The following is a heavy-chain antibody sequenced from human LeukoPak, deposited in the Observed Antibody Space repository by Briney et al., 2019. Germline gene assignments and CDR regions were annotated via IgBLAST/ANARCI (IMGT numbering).Heavy chain of an antibody. Sequence: SVKVSCKASGGTLSSYAISWVRQAPGQGLEWMGRIIPIFGIANYAQKFQGRVTITADKSTSTAYMELSSLRSEDTAVYYCARGRGKYCSSTSCYTGIGFDPWGQGTLVTVSS. CDR1: GGTLSSYA. J-gene: IGHJ5*02. D-gene: IGHD2-2*02. CDR2: IIPIFGIA. CDR3: ARGRGKYCSSTSCYTGIGFDP. V-gene: IGHV1-69*04.